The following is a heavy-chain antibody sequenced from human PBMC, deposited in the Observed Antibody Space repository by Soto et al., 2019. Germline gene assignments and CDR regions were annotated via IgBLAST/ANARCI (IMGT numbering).Heavy chain of an antibody. CDR1: GCTFTSYG. Sequence: ASVKVSCKGSGCTFTSYGISWVRQAPGQGLEWMGWISAYNGNTNYAQKLQGRVTMTTDTSTSTAYMELRSLRSDDTAVYYCARDLSVPSEYYFDYWGQGTLVTVSS. J-gene: IGHJ4*02. V-gene: IGHV1-18*01. D-gene: IGHD6-6*01. CDR3: ARDLSVPSEYYFDY. CDR2: ISAYNGNT.